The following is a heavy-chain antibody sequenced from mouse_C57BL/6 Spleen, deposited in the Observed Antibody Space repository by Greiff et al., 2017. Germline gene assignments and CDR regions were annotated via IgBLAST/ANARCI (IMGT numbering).Heavy chain of an antibody. CDR1: GFTFSNYW. V-gene: IGHV6-3*01. CDR2: IRLKSDNYAT. J-gene: IGHJ4*01. D-gene: IGHD2-3*01. Sequence: EVKVEASGGGLVQPGGSMKLSCVASGFTFSNYWMNWVSQSPEKGLEWVAQIRLKSDNYATHYAESVKGRFTISRDDSKSSVYLQMNNLRAEDTGIYYCTGPIYEDYYAMDYWGQGTSVTVSS. CDR3: TGPIYEDYYAMDY.